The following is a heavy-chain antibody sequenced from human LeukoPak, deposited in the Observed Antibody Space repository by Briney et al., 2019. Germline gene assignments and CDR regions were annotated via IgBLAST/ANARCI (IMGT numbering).Heavy chain of an antibody. J-gene: IGHJ4*02. D-gene: IGHD3-22*01. CDR2: IYYSGSA. CDR3: ARQYYPDDSGNEYYLDN. V-gene: IGHV4-39*01. Sequence: SETLSLTCSVSGGGLSFRRYYWGWIRQPPGKGLEWIGTIYYSGSAHYNPSLRRRVTMSVDRSKNQFSLKLTSATAADTAVYYCARQYYPDDSGNEYYLDNWGQGTLVTVSS. CDR1: GGGLSFRRYY.